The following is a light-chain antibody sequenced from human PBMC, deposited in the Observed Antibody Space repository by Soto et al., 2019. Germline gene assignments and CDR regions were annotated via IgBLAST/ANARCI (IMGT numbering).Light chain of an antibody. V-gene: IGKV1-39*01. J-gene: IGKJ4*01. Sequence: DVQMTQSPSSLSASVGDRVTITWRASHSISSYLNWYQQKPGKAPKLLIYAASSLQSGVPSRFSGSGSGTDFTLTISRLQPEDFAPYYCQHSYSTPLTFCGGTKVDIK. CDR2: AAS. CDR3: QHSYSTPLT. CDR1: HSISSY.